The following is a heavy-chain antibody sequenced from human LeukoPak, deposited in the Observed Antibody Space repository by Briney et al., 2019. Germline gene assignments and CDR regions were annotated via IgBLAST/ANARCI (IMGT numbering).Heavy chain of an antibody. V-gene: IGHV1-8*01. CDR3: SKGPPNWGFDY. J-gene: IGHJ4*02. Sequence: ASVEVSCKASGYTFASYDINWVRQTAGQGLEWIGWMSPNSGDTGYAQNFQGRVTMTRDTSISTAYMELSSLTSEDTAVYYCSKGPPNWGFDYWGQGTLVTVSS. CDR1: GYTFASYD. D-gene: IGHD7-27*01. CDR2: MSPNSGDT.